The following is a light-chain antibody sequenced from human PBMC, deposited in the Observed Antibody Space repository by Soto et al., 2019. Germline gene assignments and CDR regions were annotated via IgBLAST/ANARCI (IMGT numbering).Light chain of an antibody. J-gene: IGLJ1*01. V-gene: IGLV2-8*01. Sequence: QSALAQPASLSGSPGQSITISCTGTSSDVGGYNYVSWYQQHPGKAPKLMIYEVSKRPSGVPDRFSGSKSGNTASLTVSGLQAEDEADYYCSSYRVFGTGTKVTVL. CDR2: EVS. CDR1: SSDVGGYNY. CDR3: SSYRV.